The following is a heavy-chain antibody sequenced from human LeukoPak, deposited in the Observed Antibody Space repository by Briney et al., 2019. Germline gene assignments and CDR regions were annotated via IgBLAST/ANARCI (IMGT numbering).Heavy chain of an antibody. D-gene: IGHD6-6*01. V-gene: IGHV3-23*01. CDR3: ATGIAARPVYYYYMDV. Sequence: GGSLRLSCAASGFTFSSYALNWVRQAPGKGLEWVSGISGGGGGTYYADSVKGRFTISRDNAKNTLYLQMNSLRAEDTAVYYCATGIAARPVYYYYMDVWGKGTTVTVSS. J-gene: IGHJ6*03. CDR1: GFTFSSYA. CDR2: ISGGGGGT.